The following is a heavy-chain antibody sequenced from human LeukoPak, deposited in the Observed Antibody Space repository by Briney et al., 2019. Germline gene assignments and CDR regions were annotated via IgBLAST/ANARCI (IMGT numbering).Heavy chain of an antibody. CDR1: GYTFTGYY. CDR2: INPNSGGT. CDR3: ATADYYGSGSPRGWFDP. V-gene: IGHV1-2*02. D-gene: IGHD3-10*01. Sequence: ASVKVSCKASGYTFTGYYMHWVRQAPGQGLEWMGWINPNSGGTNYAQKFQGRVTMTRDTSISTACMELSRLRSDDTAVYYCATADYYGSGSPRGWFDPWGQGTLVTVSS. J-gene: IGHJ5*02.